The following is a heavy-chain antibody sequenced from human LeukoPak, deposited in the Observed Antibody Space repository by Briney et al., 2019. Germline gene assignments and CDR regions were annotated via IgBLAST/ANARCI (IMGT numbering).Heavy chain of an antibody. CDR1: GGSISSYY. V-gene: IGHV4-59*01. J-gene: IGHJ5*02. CDR2: IYYSGST. D-gene: IGHD6-19*01. CDR3: ARVTAVVSFDP. Sequence: PSETLSLTCTVSGGSISSYYWSWIRQPPGKGLEWIGYIYYSGSTNYNPSLKSRVTISVDTSKNQFSLKLSSVTAADTAVYYCARVTAVVSFDPWGQGTLVTVSS.